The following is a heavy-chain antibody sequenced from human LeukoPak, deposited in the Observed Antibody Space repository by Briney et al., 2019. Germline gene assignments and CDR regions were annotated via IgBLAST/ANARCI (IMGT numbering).Heavy chain of an antibody. J-gene: IGHJ2*01. V-gene: IGHV3-23*01. D-gene: IGHD7-27*01. CDR1: GFTFSSYW. CDR3: ANPWGLGWYFDL. CDR2: INTSGDST. Sequence: GGSLRLSCAASGFTFSSYWMHWVRQAPGKGLEWVSLINTSGDSTYYADSVKGRFTISRDNSKNTLSLQMNSLRAEDTAVYYCANPWGLGWYFDLWGRGTLVTVSS.